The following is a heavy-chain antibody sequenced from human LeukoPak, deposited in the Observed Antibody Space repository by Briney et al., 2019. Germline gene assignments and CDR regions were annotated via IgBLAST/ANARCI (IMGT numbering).Heavy chain of an antibody. CDR1: GGSISSSSYY. CDR2: IYYSGST. Sequence: SETLSLTCTVSGGSISSSSYYWGWIRQPPGKGLEWIGSIYYSGSTYYNPSLKSRVTISVDTSKNQFSLKLSSVTAADTAVYYCARKPRGGSGSRLYGMDVWGQGTTVTVSS. J-gene: IGHJ6*02. D-gene: IGHD3-10*01. V-gene: IGHV4-39*07. CDR3: ARKPRGGSGSRLYGMDV.